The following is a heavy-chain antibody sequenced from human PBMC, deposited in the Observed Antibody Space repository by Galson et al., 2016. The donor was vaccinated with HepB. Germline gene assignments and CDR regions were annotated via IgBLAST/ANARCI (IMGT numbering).Heavy chain of an antibody. J-gene: IGHJ4*02. Sequence: SLRLSCAASGFTFSSYAMHWVRQVPGKGLQWVALIAYDGSNKFADSVKGRFTISRDNSKNTLYLQMNSLRAEDTAVYYRAKDPSRLLEAGRLDSWGQGTLVTVSS. D-gene: IGHD6-19*01. CDR1: GFTFSSYA. V-gene: IGHV3-30*04. CDR3: AKDPSRLLEAGRLDS. CDR2: IAYDGSNK.